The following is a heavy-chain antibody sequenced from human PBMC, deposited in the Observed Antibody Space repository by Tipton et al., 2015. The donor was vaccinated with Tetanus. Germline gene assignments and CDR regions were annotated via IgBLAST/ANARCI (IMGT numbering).Heavy chain of an antibody. CDR3: ASGNTFDY. D-gene: IGHD1/OR15-1a*01. CDR2: VSSTSSYI. Sequence: GSLRLSCAVSGFTFSNYVTNWVRQAPGKGLEWVSSVSSTSSYIYYSSSVKGRFTISRDNAQSSLYLQLNSLRAEDTAVYYCASGNTFDYWGQGTLVTVSS. V-gene: IGHV3-21*06. CDR1: GFTFSNYV. J-gene: IGHJ4*02.